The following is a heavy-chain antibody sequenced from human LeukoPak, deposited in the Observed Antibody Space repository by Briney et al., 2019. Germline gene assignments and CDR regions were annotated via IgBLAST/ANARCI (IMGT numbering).Heavy chain of an antibody. J-gene: IGHJ4*02. V-gene: IGHV1-69-2*01. Sequence: ASVKVSCKVSGYTFTDYYMHWVQQAPGKGLEWMGLVDPEDGETIYAEKFQGRVTMTRDTSTSTVYMELSSLRSEDTAVYYCAREAMTSEEVAEFDYWGQGTLVTVSS. CDR2: VDPEDGET. CDR3: AREAMTSEEVAEFDY. CDR1: GYTFTDYY. D-gene: IGHD2-2*01.